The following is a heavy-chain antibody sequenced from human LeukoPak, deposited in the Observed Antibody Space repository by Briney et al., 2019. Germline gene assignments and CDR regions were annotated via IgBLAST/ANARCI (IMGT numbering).Heavy chain of an antibody. CDR2: IDYGGST. J-gene: IGHJ3*02. CDR3: ARSRSGYSYDHAAFDI. V-gene: IGHV4-59*01. D-gene: IGHD5-18*01. CDR1: GGSISSYY. Sequence: SETLSLTCTVSGGSISSYYWSWIRQPPGKGLEWIAYIDYGGSTTYNPSLKSRVTISVDTSRDQFSLKLSSVTAADTAVYYCARSRSGYSYDHAAFDIWGQGTMVTVSS.